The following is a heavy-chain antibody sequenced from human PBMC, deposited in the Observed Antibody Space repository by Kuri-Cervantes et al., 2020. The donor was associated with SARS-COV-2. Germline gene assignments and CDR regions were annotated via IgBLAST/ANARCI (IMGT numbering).Heavy chain of an antibody. D-gene: IGHD4-23*01. CDR3: ARAVTGGNSHYDF. V-gene: IGHV3-74*01. J-gene: IGHJ4*02. CDR2: IKSDGSST. CDR1: GFTFSDYS. Sequence: GGSLRLFCAASGFTFSDYSMHWVRQGPGRGLAWVSRIKSDGSSTSYADSVEGRFTISRDNAKNTLYLQMNSLRAEDTAVYYCARAVTGGNSHYDFWGQGALVTVSS.